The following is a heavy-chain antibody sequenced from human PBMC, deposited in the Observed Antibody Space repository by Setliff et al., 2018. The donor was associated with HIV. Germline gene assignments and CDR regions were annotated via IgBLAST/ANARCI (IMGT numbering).Heavy chain of an antibody. D-gene: IGHD1-26*01. V-gene: IGHV1-69*13. CDR3: AEGAGSYFDY. CDR1: GYTFASY. Sequence: SVKVSCKASGYTFASYMHWVRQAPGQGLEWMGGIIPIFGTSNYAQKFQGRVTITADESTSTAYMELSSLRFEDTAVYYCAEGAGSYFDYWGQGTLVTAPQ. J-gene: IGHJ4*02. CDR2: IIPIFGTS.